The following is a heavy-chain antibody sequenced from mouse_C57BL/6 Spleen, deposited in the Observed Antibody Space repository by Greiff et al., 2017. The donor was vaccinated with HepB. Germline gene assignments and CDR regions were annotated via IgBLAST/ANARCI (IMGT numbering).Heavy chain of an antibody. J-gene: IGHJ4*01. CDR1: GFTFSDYY. Sequence: EVQLVESEGGLVQPGSSMKLSCTASGFTFSDYYMAWVRQVPEKGLEWVANINYDGSSTYYLDSLKSRFIISRDNAKNILYLQMSSLKSEDTATYYCARGGIYAMDYWGQGTSVTVSS. CDR3: ARGGIYAMDY. CDR2: INYDGSST. V-gene: IGHV5-16*01.